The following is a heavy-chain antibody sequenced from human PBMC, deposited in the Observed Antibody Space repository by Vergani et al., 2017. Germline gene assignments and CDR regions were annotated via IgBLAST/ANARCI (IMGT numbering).Heavy chain of an antibody. V-gene: IGHV1-24*01. D-gene: IGHD2-15*01. Sequence: QVQLVPSGAEVKKPGASVQVSCQVSGYTLTELSMHWVRQAPGKGLEWMGGFDPEDGETIYAQKFQGRVTMTEDTSTDTAYMELSSLRSEDTAVYYCATDPGGRYCSGGSCYNGYWGQGTLVTVSS. CDR1: GYTLTELS. CDR3: ATDPGGRYCSGGSCYNGY. CDR2: FDPEDGET. J-gene: IGHJ4*02.